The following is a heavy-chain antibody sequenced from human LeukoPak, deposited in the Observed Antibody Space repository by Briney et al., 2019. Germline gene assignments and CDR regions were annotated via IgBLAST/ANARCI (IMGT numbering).Heavy chain of an antibody. J-gene: IGHJ4*02. V-gene: IGHV1-2*04. Sequence: ASVTVSCKASGYTFTGYYMHWVRQAPGQGLEWMGWINPNSGGTNYAQKFQGWVTMTRDTSISTAYMELSRLRSDDTAVYYCARKGVYGSGSYYKEYYFDYWGQGTLVTVSS. CDR1: GYTFTGYY. D-gene: IGHD3-10*01. CDR3: ARKGVYGSGSYYKEYYFDY. CDR2: INPNSGGT.